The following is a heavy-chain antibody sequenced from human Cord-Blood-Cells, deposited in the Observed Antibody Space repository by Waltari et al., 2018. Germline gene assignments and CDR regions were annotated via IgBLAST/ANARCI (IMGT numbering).Heavy chain of an antibody. J-gene: IGHJ5*02. CDR3: AVGWKQYSSGWGVDWFDP. Sequence: QVQLVQSGAEVKKPGASVTVSCKASGYTFTSYDINWVRQAPGQGLEWMGWMNPNSGNTGYAQKFQGRVTMTRNTSISTAYMELSSLRSEDTAVYYCAVGWKQYSSGWGVDWFDPWGQGTLVTVSS. CDR2: MNPNSGNT. D-gene: IGHD6-19*01. CDR1: GYTFTSYD. V-gene: IGHV1-8*01.